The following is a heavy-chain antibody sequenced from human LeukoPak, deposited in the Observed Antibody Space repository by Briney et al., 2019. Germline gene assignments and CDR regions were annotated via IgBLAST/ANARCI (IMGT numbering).Heavy chain of an antibody. V-gene: IGHV3-48*01. CDR3: ARDEGSGSSSWSFYYYYYYMDV. J-gene: IGHJ6*03. Sequence: GGSLRLSCAASGFTFSNYGMNWVRQAPGKGLEWVSYISSSSSTIYYADSVKGRFTISRDNAKNSLYLQMNSLRTEDTAVYYCARDEGSGSSSWSFYYYYYYMDVWGKGTTVTVSS. CDR2: ISSSSSTI. CDR1: GFTFSNYG. D-gene: IGHD6-13*01.